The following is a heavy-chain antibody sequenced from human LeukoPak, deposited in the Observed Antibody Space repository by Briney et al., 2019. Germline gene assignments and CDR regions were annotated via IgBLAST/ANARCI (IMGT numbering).Heavy chain of an antibody. D-gene: IGHD3-10*01. CDR3: ARDLKYYGSEGDQGYFDY. Sequence: GGSLRLSCAASGFTFSSYSMNWVRQAPGKGLEWVPSISSSSSYIYYADSVKGRFTISRDNAKNSLYLQMNSLRAEDTAVYYCARDLKYYGSEGDQGYFDYWGQGTLVTVSS. V-gene: IGHV3-21*01. CDR1: GFTFSSYS. J-gene: IGHJ4*03. CDR2: ISSSSSYI.